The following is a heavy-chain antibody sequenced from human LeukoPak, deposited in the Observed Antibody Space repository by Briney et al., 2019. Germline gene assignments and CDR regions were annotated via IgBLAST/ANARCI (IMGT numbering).Heavy chain of an antibody. CDR3: ARGSRVVPAGILRDY. Sequence: ASVKVSCKASGYTFTSYGISWVGPAPRQGLEWMGWSSAYNGNTNYAQKLHGRVTMTTDTSTSIAYMELRSLRSDDTAVYYCARGSRVVPAGILRDYWGQGTLVTVSS. CDR2: SSAYNGNT. V-gene: IGHV1-18*01. CDR1: GYTFTSYG. J-gene: IGHJ4*02. D-gene: IGHD2-2*01.